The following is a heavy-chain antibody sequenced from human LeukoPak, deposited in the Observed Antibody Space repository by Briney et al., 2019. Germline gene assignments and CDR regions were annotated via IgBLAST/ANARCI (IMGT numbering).Heavy chain of an antibody. J-gene: IGHJ2*01. CDR3: ARDTDYGGYWYFDL. Sequence: ASVKVSCKASGYTFTSYGISWVRQAPGQGLEWMGWISAYNGNTNYAQKLQGRVTMTTDTSTSTAYMELRSLRPDDTAVYYCARDTDYGGYWYFDLWGRGTLVTVSS. V-gene: IGHV1-18*01. CDR1: GYTFTSYG. D-gene: IGHD4-23*01. CDR2: ISAYNGNT.